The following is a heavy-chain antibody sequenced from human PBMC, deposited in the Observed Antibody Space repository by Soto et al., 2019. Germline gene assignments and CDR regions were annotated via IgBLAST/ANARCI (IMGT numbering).Heavy chain of an antibody. V-gene: IGHV4-59*08. J-gene: IGHJ4*02. D-gene: IGHD5-18*01. CDR2: IYYTGST. Sequence: QVQLQESGPGLVKPSETLSLTCTVSGGSISSYYWSWIRQPPGKGLAWIGYIYYTGSTNYNPSLQIRFTISVDTSRNQFSLNLSSVAAADTAVYYCARRYGSCFDYWGQGTLVTVSS. CDR3: ARRYGSCFDY. CDR1: GGSISSYY.